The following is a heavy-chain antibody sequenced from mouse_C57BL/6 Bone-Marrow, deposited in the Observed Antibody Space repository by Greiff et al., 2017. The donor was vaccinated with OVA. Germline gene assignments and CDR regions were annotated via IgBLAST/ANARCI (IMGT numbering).Heavy chain of an antibody. J-gene: IGHJ1*03. Sequence: QVQLQQPGTELVKPGASVKLSCKASGYTFTSYWMHWVKQRPGQGLEWIGNINPSNGGTNYNEKFKSKATLTVDKSSSTAYMQLSSLTSEDSAIYYCARGFRSVSLYWYFDVWGTGTTVTVSS. CDR2: INPSNGGT. V-gene: IGHV1-53*01. CDR3: ARGFRSVSLYWYFDV. D-gene: IGHD1-3*01. CDR1: GYTFTSYW.